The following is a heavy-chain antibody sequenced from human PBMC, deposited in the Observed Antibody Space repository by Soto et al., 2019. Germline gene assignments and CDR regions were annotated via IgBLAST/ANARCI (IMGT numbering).Heavy chain of an antibody. V-gene: IGHV4-34*01. J-gene: IGHJ4*02. Sequence: SETLSLTCTVSGGSFTGHFWSWVRQPPGKGLEWIGEVSHSGDTKYYPSLRSRATLSVDSSKNQISRALTSVTAADTAVYYCARAKFESTGWHQFDIWGQGTLVTVSS. CDR2: VSHSGDT. D-gene: IGHD7-27*01. CDR1: GGSFTGHF. CDR3: ARAKFESTGWHQFDI.